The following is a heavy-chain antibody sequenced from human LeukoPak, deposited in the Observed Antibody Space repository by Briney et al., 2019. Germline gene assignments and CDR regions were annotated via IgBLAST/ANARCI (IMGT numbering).Heavy chain of an antibody. CDR3: SVVVPAATNFDY. V-gene: IGHV4-39*01. CDR2: IYYSGST. J-gene: IGHJ4*02. CDR1: GGSISSSSYY. D-gene: IGHD2-2*01. Sequence: SETLSLTCTVSGGSISSSSYYWGWIRQPPGKGLEWIGSIYYSGSTYYNPSLKSRVTISVDTSKNQFSLKLSSVTAADTAVYYCSVVVPAATNFDYWGQGTLVTVSS.